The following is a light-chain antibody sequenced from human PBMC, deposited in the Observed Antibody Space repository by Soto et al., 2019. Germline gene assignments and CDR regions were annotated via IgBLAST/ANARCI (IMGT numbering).Light chain of an antibody. CDR1: QSVSSN. CDR2: GAS. J-gene: IGKJ1*01. V-gene: IGKV3-15*01. CDR3: QQYDNWPWT. Sequence: EIVMTQSPATLSVSPGERATLSCRASQSVSSNLAWYQQKPGQAPRLLIYGASARATSFPARFSGSGSGTDFTLTITSLQSEDFAVYYCQQYDNWPWTFGQGTKV.